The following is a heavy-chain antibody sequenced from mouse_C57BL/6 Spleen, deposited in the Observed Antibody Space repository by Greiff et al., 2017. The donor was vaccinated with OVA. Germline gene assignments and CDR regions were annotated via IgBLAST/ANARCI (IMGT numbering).Heavy chain of an antibody. J-gene: IGHJ1*03. CDR3: ANSCCGSSRGFFDD. V-gene: IGHV1-80*01. D-gene: IGHD1-1*01. CDR2: IYPGDGDT. Sequence: QVQLQQSGAELVKPGASVKISCKASGYAFSSYWMNWVKQRPGKGLEWIGQIYPGDGDTKYNGKFKGKATLTADKSSSTAYLQLSSLTSEDSEVSVGANSCCGSSRGFFDDWGTGTTVTVSA. CDR1: GYAFSSYW.